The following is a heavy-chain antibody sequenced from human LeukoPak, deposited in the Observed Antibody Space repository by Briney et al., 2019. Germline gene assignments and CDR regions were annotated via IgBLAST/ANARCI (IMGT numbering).Heavy chain of an antibody. D-gene: IGHD6-19*01. Sequence: GGSLRLSCAASGFTFSSYGMHWVRQAPGKGLEWVAVISYDGSNKYYADSVKGRFTISRDNSKNTLYLQMNSLRAEDTAVYYCATDIAVAGPFDYWGQGTVVTVSS. CDR1: GFTFSSYG. CDR2: ISYDGSNK. CDR3: ATDIAVAGPFDY. J-gene: IGHJ4*02. V-gene: IGHV3-30*03.